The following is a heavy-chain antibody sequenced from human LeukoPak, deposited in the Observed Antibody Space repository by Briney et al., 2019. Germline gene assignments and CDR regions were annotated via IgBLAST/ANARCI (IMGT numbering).Heavy chain of an antibody. CDR2: INTDGTST. V-gene: IGHV3-74*01. Sequence: GGSLRLSCAAAGFTFSSYWMHWVRQAPGKGLVWVSRINTDGTSTIYADSVKGRFTISTDNSKNTVYLQMNSLRAEDTALYFCATYIQRPPGMDVWGQGTTVTVSS. J-gene: IGHJ6*02. CDR3: ATYIQRPPGMDV. D-gene: IGHD2-15*01. CDR1: GFTFSSYW.